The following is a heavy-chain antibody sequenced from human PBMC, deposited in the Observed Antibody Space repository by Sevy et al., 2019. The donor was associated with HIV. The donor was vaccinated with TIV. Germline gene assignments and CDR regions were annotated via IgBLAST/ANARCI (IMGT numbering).Heavy chain of an antibody. CDR3: ASKGGSRPNDAFDT. Sequence: GGSLRLSCAASGFSFSWYWMSRVSQNAEKGREGVANIKQDGSEKNYVDSVKGRFIISRDNAKNSLYLQMNSLRVEDTAVYYCASKGGSRPNDAFDTWGQGTMVTVSS. V-gene: IGHV3-7*01. J-gene: IGHJ3*02. CDR2: IKQDGSEK. CDR1: GFSFSWYW. D-gene: IGHD3-10*01.